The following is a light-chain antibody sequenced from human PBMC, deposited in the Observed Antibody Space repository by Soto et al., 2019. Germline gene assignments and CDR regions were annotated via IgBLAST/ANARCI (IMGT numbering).Light chain of an antibody. CDR2: DVT. J-gene: IGLJ1*01. Sequence: QCALTQPASVSGSPGHSIAISCTGTSSDVGAYNYVSWYQQHPGKVPKLVIYDVTNRPSGVSDRFSGSKSGNTASLTISGLQAEDEADYYCSSYTSNTTPYVSRTGTKVTVL. CDR1: SSDVGAYNY. V-gene: IGLV2-14*01. CDR3: SSYTSNTTPYV.